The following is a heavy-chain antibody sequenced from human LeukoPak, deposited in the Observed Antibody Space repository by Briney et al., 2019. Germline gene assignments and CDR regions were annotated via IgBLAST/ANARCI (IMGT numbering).Heavy chain of an antibody. CDR2: ISYDGSNK. D-gene: IGHD3-9*01. CDR1: GFTFISYD. CDR3: ALPFTTGFDY. V-gene: IGHV3-30*03. Sequence: PGGSLRLSCAASGFTFISYDMHWVRQAPGKGLEWVALISYDGSNKYYADSVKGRFTFSRDNSKNTLYLQMNNLRAEDTAVYYCALPFTTGFDYWGQGTLVTVSP. J-gene: IGHJ4*02.